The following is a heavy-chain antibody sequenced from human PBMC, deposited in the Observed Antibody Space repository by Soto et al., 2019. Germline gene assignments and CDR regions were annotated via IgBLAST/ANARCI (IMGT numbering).Heavy chain of an antibody. CDR1: GFTFSSYW. V-gene: IGHV3-7*01. CDR3: GRDEVRNGVGV. J-gene: IGHJ6*02. Sequence: VRLVESGGGLVQPGGSLRLSCVASGFTFSSYWMSWVRQAPGKGLEWVANIKGDGSEKKYVDSVKGRFTISRDNANNLAYLQMSSLRAEDTALYYCGRDEVRNGVGVWGQGTTVTVSS. CDR2: IKGDGSEK.